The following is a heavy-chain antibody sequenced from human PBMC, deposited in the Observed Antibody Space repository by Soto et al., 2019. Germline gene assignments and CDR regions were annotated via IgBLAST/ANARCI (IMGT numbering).Heavy chain of an antibody. CDR3: AKDLVVVPAAMTYNWFDP. Sequence: LRLSCAASGFTFSSYAMSWVRQAPGKGLEWVSAISGSGGSTYYADSVKGRFTISRDNSKNTLYLQMNSLRAEDTAVYYCAKDLVVVPAAMTYNWFDPWGQGTLVTVSS. CDR1: GFTFSSYA. D-gene: IGHD2-2*01. CDR2: ISGSGGST. V-gene: IGHV3-23*01. J-gene: IGHJ5*02.